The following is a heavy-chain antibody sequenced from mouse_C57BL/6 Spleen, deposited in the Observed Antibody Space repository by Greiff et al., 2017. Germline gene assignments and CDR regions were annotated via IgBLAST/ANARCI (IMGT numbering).Heavy chain of an antibody. V-gene: IGHV1-55*01. D-gene: IGHD2-5*01. Sequence: QVQLQQPGAELVKPGASVKMSCKASGYTFTSYWITWVQPRPGQGLEWIGDIYPGSGSTNYNEKFKSKATLTVDTSSSTAYMQLSSLTSEDSAVYYCARSGYSNFYAMDYWGQGTSVTVSS. CDR3: ARSGYSNFYAMDY. CDR2: IYPGSGST. CDR1: GYTFTSYW. J-gene: IGHJ4*01.